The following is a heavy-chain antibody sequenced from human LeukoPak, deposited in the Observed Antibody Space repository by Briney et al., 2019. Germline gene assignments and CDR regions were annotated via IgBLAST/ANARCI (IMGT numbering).Heavy chain of an antibody. CDR1: GYSFTSYW. J-gene: IGHJ3*01. D-gene: IGHD5-24*01. V-gene: IGHV5-51*01. CDR2: IYPGDSDT. CDR3: AKTRDGFLSGAFDV. Sequence: GESLKISCKGSGYSFTSYWIGWVRQMPGKGLEWMGIIYPGDSDTRYSPTFQGQGTISGDRSIRTAYLQWSSPKASDTAIYYCAKTRDGFLSGAFDVWGQGTMVTVTS.